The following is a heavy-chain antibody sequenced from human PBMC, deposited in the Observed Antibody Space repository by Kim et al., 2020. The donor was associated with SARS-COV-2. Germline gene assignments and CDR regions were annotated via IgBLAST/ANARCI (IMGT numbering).Heavy chain of an antibody. V-gene: IGHV5-51*01. CDR2: YPGDSVT. Sequence: YPGDSVTRYRPSFQGQVTSSADKSISTAYLQWSSLKASDTAIYYCARIGDYWGQGTLVTVSS. CDR3: ARIGDY. D-gene: IGHD2-15*01. J-gene: IGHJ4*02.